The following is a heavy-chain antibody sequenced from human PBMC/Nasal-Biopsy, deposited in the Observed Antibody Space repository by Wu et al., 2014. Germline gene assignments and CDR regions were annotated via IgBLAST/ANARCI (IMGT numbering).Heavy chain of an antibody. CDR3: ARGPNHFGPTT. V-gene: IGHV4-34*01. Sequence: TLSLTCAVYGGSFSDYYWTYIRQPQARAVSGLGIDSHGGSAIYNLSLKSRVTLSLDMSKNQFSLNLTSVTAADTAVYYCARGPNHFGPTTWGQGTLVTVSS. CDR2: DSHGGSA. D-gene: IGHD2-8*01. CDR1: GGSFSDYY. J-gene: IGHJ5*02.